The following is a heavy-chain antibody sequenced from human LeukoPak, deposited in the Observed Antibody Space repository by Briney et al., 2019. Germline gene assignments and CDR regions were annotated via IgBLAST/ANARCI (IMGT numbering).Heavy chain of an antibody. J-gene: IGHJ6*03. CDR3: ARDPEYYYESSGVRYYYYYMDV. CDR2: IGGSGGST. Sequence: GGSLRLSCAASGFTFSSYAMSWVRQAPGKGLEWVSAIGGSGGSTYHADSVKGRFTISRDNSKNTLYLQMNSLRAEDTAVYYCARDPEYYYESSGVRYYYYYMDVWGKGTTVTVSS. V-gene: IGHV3-23*01. CDR1: GFTFSSYA. D-gene: IGHD3-22*01.